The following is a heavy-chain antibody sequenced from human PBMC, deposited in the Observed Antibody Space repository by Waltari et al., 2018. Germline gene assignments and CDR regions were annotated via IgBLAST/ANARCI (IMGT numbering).Heavy chain of an antibody. V-gene: IGHV4-59*08. D-gene: IGHD6-19*01. CDR2: IYYSGST. CDR3: AAIAVAGTGDY. CDR1: GGSISSHY. Sequence: QVQLQESGPGLVKPSETLSLTCTVSGGSISSHYWSWIRQPPGKGLEWIGYIYYSGSTNYNPSLKSRVTISVDTSKNQFSLKLSSVTAADTAVYYCAAIAVAGTGDYWGQGTLVTVSS. J-gene: IGHJ4*02.